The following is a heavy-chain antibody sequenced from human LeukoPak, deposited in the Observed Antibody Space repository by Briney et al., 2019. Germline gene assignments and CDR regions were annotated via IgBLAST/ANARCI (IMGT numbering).Heavy chain of an antibody. CDR3: TKDFDSGGAY. V-gene: IGHV3-72*01. CDR2: TTNKADSYTT. J-gene: IGHJ4*02. D-gene: IGHD3-9*01. Sequence: GGSLRLSCAASGFTFSDHHMDWVRQAPGRGLEWVGRTTNKADSYTTYYAASVRDRFTISRDASKNSLYLQMNSLKTEDTAIYYCTKDFDSGGAYWGQGTLVTVSS. CDR1: GFTFSDHH.